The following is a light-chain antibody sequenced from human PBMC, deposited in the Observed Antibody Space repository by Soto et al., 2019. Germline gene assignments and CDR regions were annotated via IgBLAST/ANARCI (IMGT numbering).Light chain of an antibody. CDR2: GAS. Sequence: EIVMTQSPASLSVSPGERATLSCRASQSVSSNLAWYQQKPGQAPRLLIFGASTRATGIPGRFSGSGSGTDFTLTISSLQSEDFAVYYCQQYKNWLRDTLGQGTKLEIK. CDR1: QSVSSN. J-gene: IGKJ2*01. CDR3: QQYKNWLRDT. V-gene: IGKV3-15*01.